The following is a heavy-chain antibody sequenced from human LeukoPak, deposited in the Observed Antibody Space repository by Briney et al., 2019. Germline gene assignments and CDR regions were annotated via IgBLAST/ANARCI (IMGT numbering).Heavy chain of an antibody. V-gene: IGHV3-21*01. CDR3: ARVDEDTALDY. D-gene: IGHD5-18*01. Sequence: SLRGRFTISRDNAKNSLYLQMNSLRAEDTAVYYCARVDEDTALDYWGQGTLVTVSS. J-gene: IGHJ4*02.